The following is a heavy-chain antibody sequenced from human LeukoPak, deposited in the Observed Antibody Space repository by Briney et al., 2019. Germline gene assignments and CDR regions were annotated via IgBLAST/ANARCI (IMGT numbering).Heavy chain of an antibody. CDR1: GFTFSGYA. V-gene: IGHV3-23*01. Sequence: PGGSLRLSCAASGFTFSGYAMSWVRQAPGKGLEWVSSIGGGGGSTYYADSVKGRFTISRDNSKNTVYLQMNSLRAEDTAVYYCAKTMGAIGHDFWGQGTLVTVSS. CDR2: IGGGGGST. D-gene: IGHD1-26*01. J-gene: IGHJ4*02. CDR3: AKTMGAIGHDF.